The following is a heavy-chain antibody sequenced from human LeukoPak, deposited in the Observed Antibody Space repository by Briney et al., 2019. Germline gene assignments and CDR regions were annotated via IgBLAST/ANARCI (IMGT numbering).Heavy chain of an antibody. D-gene: IGHD6-19*01. CDR2: IYYSGST. Sequence: SETLSLTCTVSGDSISSYYWSWIRQPPGKGLEWIGYIYYSGSTNYNPSLKSRVTISVDSSKNQFSLKLSSVTAADTAIYYCARVPLTEYSSGCFDYWGQGTLVTVSS. CDR3: ARVPLTEYSSGCFDY. J-gene: IGHJ4*02. V-gene: IGHV4-59*08. CDR1: GDSISSYY.